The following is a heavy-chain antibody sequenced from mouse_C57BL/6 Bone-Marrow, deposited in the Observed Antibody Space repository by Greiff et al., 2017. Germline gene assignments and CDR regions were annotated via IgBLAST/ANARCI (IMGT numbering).Heavy chain of an antibody. Sequence: EVQLQQSGPELVKPGASVKISCKASGYTFTDYYMNWVKQSHGKSLEWIGEINPNNGGTSYNQKFKGKATLTVDKSSSTAYMELRSLTSEDSAVYYCARGYDYAWFAYWGQGTLVTVSA. V-gene: IGHV1-26*01. D-gene: IGHD2-4*01. J-gene: IGHJ3*01. CDR2: INPNNGGT. CDR1: GYTFTDYY. CDR3: ARGYDYAWFAY.